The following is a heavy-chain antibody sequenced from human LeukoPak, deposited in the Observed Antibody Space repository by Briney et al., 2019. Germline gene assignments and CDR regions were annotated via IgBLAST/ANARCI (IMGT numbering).Heavy chain of an antibody. J-gene: IGHJ6*02. CDR2: INSDGSTT. D-gene: IGHD2/OR15-2a*01. Sequence: GGSLRLSCAASGFTFISSWMYWVRQAPGKGLVWVSRINSDGSTTSYADSVKGRFTISRDNAKNTLYLQMNSLRAEDTAVYYCARVGTTSNFYYYYGMDVWGQGTTVTVSS. V-gene: IGHV3-74*01. CDR3: ARVGTTSNFYYYYGMDV. CDR1: GFTFISSW.